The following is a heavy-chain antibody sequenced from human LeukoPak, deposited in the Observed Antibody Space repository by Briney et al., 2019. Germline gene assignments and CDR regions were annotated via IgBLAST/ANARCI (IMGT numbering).Heavy chain of an antibody. CDR2: IKQDGSEK. J-gene: IGHJ4*02. Sequence: PGGSLRLSCAASGFTFSSYWMSWVRQAPGKGLEWVANIKQDGSEKYYVDSVKGRFTISRDNAKNSLYLQMNSLRAEDTAVYYCARSITMIVVVIKGIYFDYWGQGTLVTVSS. CDR1: GFTFSSYW. CDR3: ARSITMIVVVIKGIYFDY. V-gene: IGHV3-7*01. D-gene: IGHD3-22*01.